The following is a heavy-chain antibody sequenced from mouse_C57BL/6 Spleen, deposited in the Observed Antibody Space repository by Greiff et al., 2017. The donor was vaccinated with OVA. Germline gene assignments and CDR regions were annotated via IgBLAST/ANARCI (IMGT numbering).Heavy chain of an antibody. D-gene: IGHD3-2*02. CDR2: IYPRSGNT. Sequence: QVQLQQSGAELARPGASVKLSCKASGYTFTSYGISWVKQRTGPGLEWIGEIYPRSGNTYYNEKFKGKATLTADKSSSTAYMELRSLTSEDSAVYFCARGGDSSGYVGYWGQGTTLTVSS. J-gene: IGHJ2*01. CDR3: ARGGDSSGYVGY. CDR1: GYTFTSYG. V-gene: IGHV1-81*01.